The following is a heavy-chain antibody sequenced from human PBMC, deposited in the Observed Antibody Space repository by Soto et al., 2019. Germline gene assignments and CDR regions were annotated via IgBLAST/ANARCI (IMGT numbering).Heavy chain of an antibody. J-gene: IGHJ4*02. V-gene: IGHV3-7*01. CDR1: GFTFSSYW. D-gene: IGHD3-3*01. CDR2: IKQDGSEK. Sequence: GGSLRLSCVASGFTFSSYWMSWVRQAPGKGLEWVANIKQDGSEKYYVDSVKGRFTISRDNAKNSLYLQMNSLRAEDTAVYYCTTSTIFGPDYWGQGTLVTAPQ. CDR3: TTSTIFGPDY.